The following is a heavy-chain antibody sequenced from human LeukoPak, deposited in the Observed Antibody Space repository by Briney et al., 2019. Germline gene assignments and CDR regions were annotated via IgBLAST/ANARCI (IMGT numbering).Heavy chain of an antibody. CDR2: ISYDGSNK. V-gene: IGHV3-30*01. J-gene: IGHJ4*02. Sequence: GSLRLSCAASGFTFSSYAMHWVRQAPGKGLEWVAVISYDGSNKYYADSVKGRFTISRDNSKNTLYLQMNSLRAEDTAVYYCARDLDYWGQGTLVTVSS. CDR1: GFTFSSYA. CDR3: ARDLDY.